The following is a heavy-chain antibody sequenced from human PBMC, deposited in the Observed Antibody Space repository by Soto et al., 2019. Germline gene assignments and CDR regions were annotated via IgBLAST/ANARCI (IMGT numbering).Heavy chain of an antibody. J-gene: IGHJ4*02. D-gene: IGHD2-2*01. CDR2: IYHSGTA. CDR3: ARVPDR. V-gene: IGHV4-30-2*01. Sequence: SETLSLTCAVSGGSISSGGFSWTWIRQPPGGGLEWIGNIYHSGTASYNPALTSRVTISIDISKNLFSLTLRSVTAADTALYYCARVPDRWGQGTLVTVSS. CDR1: GGSISSGGFS.